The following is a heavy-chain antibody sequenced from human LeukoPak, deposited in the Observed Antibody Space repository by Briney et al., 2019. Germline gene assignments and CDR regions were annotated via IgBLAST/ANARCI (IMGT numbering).Heavy chain of an antibody. CDR1: GGSITSSHW. J-gene: IGHJ5*02. CDR3: ASLSDSNWFDP. V-gene: IGHV4-4*02. Sequence: SGTLSLTCAVSGGSITSSHWWSWVRQAPGKGLEWIGDIYHTGSTNYNPSLKSRVTISVDKSKNQFSLKLSSVTAADTAVYYCASLSDSNWFDPWGQGTLVTVSS. CDR2: IYHTGST. D-gene: IGHD3-16*01.